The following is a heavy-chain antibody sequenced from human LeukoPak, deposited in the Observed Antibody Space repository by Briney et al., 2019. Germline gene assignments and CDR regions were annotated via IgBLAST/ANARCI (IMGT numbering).Heavy chain of an antibody. CDR1: GFTVSSNY. CDR2: IYSGGST. CDR3: ARDESSYGSFDY. Sequence: GGSLRLSCAASGFTVSSNYMSWVRQAPGKGLEWVSVIYSGGSTYYADSVKGGFTISRDNSKNTLYLQMNSLRAEDTAVYYCARDESSYGSFDYWGQGTLVTVSS. V-gene: IGHV3-66*01. J-gene: IGHJ4*02. D-gene: IGHD5-18*01.